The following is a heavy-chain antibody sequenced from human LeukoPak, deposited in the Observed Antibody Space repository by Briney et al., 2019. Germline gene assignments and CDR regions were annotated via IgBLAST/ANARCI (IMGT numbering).Heavy chain of an antibody. CDR2: ISSSSSYI. J-gene: IGHJ4*02. D-gene: IGHD2-15*01. CDR3: ARDQNCSGGSCYSGYGDSEATFDY. V-gene: IGHV3-21*01. Sequence: PGGSLRLSCAASGFTFSSYSMNWVRQAPGKGLEWVSSISSSSSYIYYADSVKGRFTISRGNAKNSLYLQMNSLRAEDTAVYYCARDQNCSGGSCYSGYGDSEATFDYWGQGTLATVSS. CDR1: GFTFSSYS.